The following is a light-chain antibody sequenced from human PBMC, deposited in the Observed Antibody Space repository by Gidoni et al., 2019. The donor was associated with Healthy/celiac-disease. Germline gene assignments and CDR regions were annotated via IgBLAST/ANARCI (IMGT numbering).Light chain of an antibody. V-gene: IGKV4-1*01. CDR3: QQYYSTPRT. CDR1: QSVLYSSNNKNY. J-gene: IGKJ1*01. Sequence: DIVMTQSPDSLAVSLGERATINCKSSQSVLYSSNNKNYLAWYQQKPGQPPKLLIYWASTRESGVPYRFSGRGSGTDFTLTISSLQAEDVAVYYCQQYYSTPRTVGQGTKVEIK. CDR2: WAS.